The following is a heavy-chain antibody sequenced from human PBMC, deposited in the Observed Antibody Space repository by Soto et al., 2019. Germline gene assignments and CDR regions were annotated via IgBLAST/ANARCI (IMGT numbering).Heavy chain of an antibody. Sequence: QVQLVQSGAEVKKPVASVKVSCKASGYSFTSYDITWVRQAPGQGLEWMGWMNANSGNTEYAQKLQVGVTMTRNTATNPSYMELSRMQSDDTAVFYCAKVTHDDNNDCWGQGTLVIVSS. V-gene: IGHV1-8*01. J-gene: IGHJ4*02. CDR2: MNANSGNT. D-gene: IGHD3-3*01. CDR3: AKVTHDDNNDC. CDR1: GYSFTSYD.